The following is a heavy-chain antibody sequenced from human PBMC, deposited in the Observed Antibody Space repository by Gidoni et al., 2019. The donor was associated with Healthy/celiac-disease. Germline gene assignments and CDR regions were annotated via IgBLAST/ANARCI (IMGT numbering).Heavy chain of an antibody. CDR1: GFTFSRYA. CDR2: IGGSGGST. J-gene: IGHJ6*02. D-gene: IGHD5-12*01. V-gene: IGHV3-23*01. CDR3: AKWKRKVVATYAQFYYYGMDV. Sequence: EVQLLESGGGLVQPGGSLRLSCSASGFTFSRYAMSWCRQAPGKGLEWVSAIGGSGGSTYYADSVKGRFTISRDNSKNTLYLQMNSLRAEDTAVYYCAKWKRKVVATYAQFYYYGMDVWGQGTTVTVSS.